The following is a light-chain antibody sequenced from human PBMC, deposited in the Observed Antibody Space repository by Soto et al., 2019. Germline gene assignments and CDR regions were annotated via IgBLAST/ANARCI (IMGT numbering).Light chain of an antibody. V-gene: IGKV1-5*01. CDR3: QQYKT. CDR1: QSISSW. J-gene: IGKJ1*01. Sequence: DIQMTQSPSTLSASVGARVTITCRASQSISSWLAWYQQKPGKAPKLLIYDASSLESGVPSRFSGSGSGTEFTLTISSLQPDDFATYYCQQYKTFGQGTKVEIK. CDR2: DAS.